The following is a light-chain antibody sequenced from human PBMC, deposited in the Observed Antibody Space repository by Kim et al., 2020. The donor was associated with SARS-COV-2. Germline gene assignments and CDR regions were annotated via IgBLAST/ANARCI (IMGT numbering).Light chain of an antibody. J-gene: IGLJ2*01. Sequence: SGSPGQTASTTCAGEGLGHEYVCGYQHKAGRSPGVVMFQDTLRPSGIPERFSGSNSGNIATLTISGTQDMDEADYYCQVWDSTTTVFGGGTQLTVL. CDR2: QDT. CDR3: QVWDSTTTV. V-gene: IGLV3-1*01. CDR1: GLGHEY.